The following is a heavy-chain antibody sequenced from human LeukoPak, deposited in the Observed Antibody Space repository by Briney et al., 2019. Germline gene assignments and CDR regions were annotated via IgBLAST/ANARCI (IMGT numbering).Heavy chain of an antibody. CDR2: IYYGGST. Sequence: SETLSLTCTVSGGSISSYYWSWIRQPPGKGLEWIGYIYYGGSTNYNPSLTSRVTISVDTSKNQFSLKLSSVTAADTAVYYCARLADYYDSSGSSHAFDIWGQGTMVTVSS. J-gene: IGHJ3*02. D-gene: IGHD3-22*01. CDR3: ARLADYYDSSGSSHAFDI. CDR1: GGSISSYY. V-gene: IGHV4-59*08.